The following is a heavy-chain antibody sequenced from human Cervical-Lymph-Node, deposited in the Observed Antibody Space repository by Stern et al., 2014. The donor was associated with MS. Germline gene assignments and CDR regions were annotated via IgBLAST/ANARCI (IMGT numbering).Heavy chain of an antibody. CDR2: IWYYGSNK. D-gene: IGHD6-6*01. Sequence: QVQLVESGGGVVQPGRSLRLSCAASGFTFSSYGIHWVRQTPGKGLEWVAVIWYYGSNKYYADSVKGRFTISRDNSENTAYLQMNSLRVEDTAVYYCAKGDSSSPLEYWGQGTLVTVSS. V-gene: IGHV3-33*06. CDR1: GFTFSSYG. J-gene: IGHJ4*02. CDR3: AKGDSSSPLEY.